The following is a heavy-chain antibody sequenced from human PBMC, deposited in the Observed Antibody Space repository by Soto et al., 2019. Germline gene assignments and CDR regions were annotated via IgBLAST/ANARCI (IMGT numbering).Heavy chain of an antibody. Sequence: SETLSLTCTVSGGSISSGDYYWSWIRQPPGKGLEWIGYIYYSGSTYYNPSLKSRVTISVDTSKNQFSLKLSSVTAADTAVYYCARDRSGSPPYYYYGMDVWGQGTTVTVSS. D-gene: IGHD1-26*01. V-gene: IGHV4-30-4*01. CDR2: IYYSGST. CDR3: ARDRSGSPPYYYYGMDV. CDR1: GGSISSGDYY. J-gene: IGHJ6*02.